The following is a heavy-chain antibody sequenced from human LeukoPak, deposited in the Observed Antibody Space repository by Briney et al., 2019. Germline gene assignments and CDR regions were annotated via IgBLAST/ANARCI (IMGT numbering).Heavy chain of an antibody. V-gene: IGHV4-59*08. CDR3: AVHAMATANQH. CDR1: GGSISGYY. D-gene: IGHD5-24*01. Sequence: SETLSVTCMHSGGSISGYYWRWIRQRPGKGLEWIGYIYVVGGTNYNPPLKSRATISVDTSKKQLYRKVTCEAAADTAVYYCAVHAMATANQH. CDR2: IYVVGGT. J-gene: IGHJ1*01.